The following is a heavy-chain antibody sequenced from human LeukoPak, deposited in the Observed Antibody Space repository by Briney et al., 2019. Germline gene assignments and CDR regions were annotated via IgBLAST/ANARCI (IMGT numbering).Heavy chain of an antibody. CDR2: IIPILGIA. CDR1: GGSFSSYA. CDR3: ARVAMTTVTPSYYYGMDV. V-gene: IGHV1-69*04. Sequence: ASVKVSCKASGGSFSSYAISWVRQAPGQGLEWMGRIIPILGIANYAQKFQGRVTITADKSTSTAYMELSSLRSEDTAVYYCARVAMTTVTPSYYYGMDVWGQGTTVTVSS. J-gene: IGHJ6*02. D-gene: IGHD4-17*01.